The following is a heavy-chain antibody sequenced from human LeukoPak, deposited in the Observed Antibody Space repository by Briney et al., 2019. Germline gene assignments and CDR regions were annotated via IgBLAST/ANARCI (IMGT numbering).Heavy chain of an antibody. D-gene: IGHD3-3*01. CDR3: AAPFDYDFWSGYPETKLDY. J-gene: IGHJ4*02. V-gene: IGHV3-23*01. CDR2: ISGSGGST. Sequence: PGGSLRLSCAASGFTFSSYAISWVRQAPGKGLEWVSAISGSGGSTYYADSVKGRFTISRDNSKNPLYLQMNSLRAEDTAVYYCAAPFDYDFWSGYPETKLDYWGQGTLVTVSS. CDR1: GFTFSSYA.